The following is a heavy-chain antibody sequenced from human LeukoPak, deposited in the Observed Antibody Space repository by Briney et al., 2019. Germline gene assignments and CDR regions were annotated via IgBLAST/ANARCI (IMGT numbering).Heavy chain of an antibody. J-gene: IGHJ4*02. CDR1: GYSIRNGDY. Sequence: SETPSLTCVVSGYSIRNGDYWGWIRQSPGKGLEWIASMYNSVSIHYNPSLKSRVTILVDTSKNEFSLKMRSVTAADTAVYYCARNSSSGFFDYWGQGTLATVSS. V-gene: IGHV4-38-2*01. CDR2: MYNSVSI. CDR3: ARNSSSGFFDY. D-gene: IGHD6-6*01.